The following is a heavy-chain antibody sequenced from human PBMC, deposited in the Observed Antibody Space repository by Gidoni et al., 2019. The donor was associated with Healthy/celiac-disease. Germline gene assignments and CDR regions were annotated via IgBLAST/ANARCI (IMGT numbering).Heavy chain of an antibody. CDR2: IGTAGDT. CDR1: GFTFSSYD. J-gene: IGHJ6*02. CDR3: ARVYPSGSYYYYGMDV. D-gene: IGHD1-26*01. V-gene: IGHV3-13*04. Sequence: EVQLVESGGGLVQPGGSLRLSCAASGFTFSSYDMHWVRQATGKGLEWVSAIGTAGDTYYPGSVKGRFTISRENAKNSLYLQMNSLRAGDTAVYYCARVYPSGSYYYYGMDVWGQGTTVTVSS.